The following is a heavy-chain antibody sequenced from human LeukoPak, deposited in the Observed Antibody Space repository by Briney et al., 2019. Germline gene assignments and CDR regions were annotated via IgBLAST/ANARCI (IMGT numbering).Heavy chain of an antibody. J-gene: IGHJ6*02. V-gene: IGHV4-38-2*02. CDR2: IFRIGST. CDR1: GFSITTGYY. Sequence: SETLSLTCSVSGFSITTGYYWAWIRQPPGKGLEWIGTIFRIGSTYYNPSLKSRVTISVDTSRNHFSLKLSSVTAADTAVYYCARNSIRYGMDVWGQGTTVTASS. D-gene: IGHD5-12*01. CDR3: ARNSIRYGMDV.